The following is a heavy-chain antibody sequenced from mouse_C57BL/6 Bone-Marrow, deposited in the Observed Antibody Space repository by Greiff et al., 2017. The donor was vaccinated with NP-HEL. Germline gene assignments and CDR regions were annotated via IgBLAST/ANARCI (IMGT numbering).Heavy chain of an antibody. Sequence: EVQGVESGGDLVKPGGSLKLSCAASGFTFSSYGMSWVRQTPDKRLEWVATISSGGSYTYYPDSVKGRFTISRDNAKNTLYLQMSSLKSEDTAMYYCAGGYLGYWGQGTTLTVSS. CDR1: GFTFSSYG. J-gene: IGHJ2*01. D-gene: IGHD1-1*02. CDR3: AGGYLGY. V-gene: IGHV5-6*01. CDR2: ISSGGSYT.